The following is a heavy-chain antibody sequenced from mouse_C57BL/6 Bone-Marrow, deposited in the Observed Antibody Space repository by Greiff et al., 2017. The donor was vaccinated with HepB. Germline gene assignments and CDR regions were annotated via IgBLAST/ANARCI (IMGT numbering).Heavy chain of an antibody. V-gene: IGHV1-78*01. CDR1: GYTFNDHT. CDR3: EKKNYYGSSYWFAY. CDR2: IYPRDGST. Sequence: QVQLQQSDAELVKPGASVKISCKVSGYTFNDHTIHWMKRRPEQGLEWIGYIYPRDGSTKYNEKFKGKATLTADKSSSTAYMQLNSLTSEDSAVYFCEKKNYYGSSYWFAYWGQGTLVTVS. J-gene: IGHJ3*01. D-gene: IGHD1-1*01.